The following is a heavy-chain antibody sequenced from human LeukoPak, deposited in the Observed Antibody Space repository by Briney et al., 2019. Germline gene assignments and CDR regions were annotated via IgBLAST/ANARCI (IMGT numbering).Heavy chain of an antibody. V-gene: IGHV3-66*01. CDR2: IYSGGST. J-gene: IGHJ6*02. CDR1: GFTVSSNY. Sequence: GGSLRLSCAASGFTVSSNYMSWVRQAPGKGLEWVSVIYSGGSTYYADSVKGRFTISRDNSKNTLYLQMNSLRAEDTAVYYCARGLGAANYGMDVWGQGTTVTVSS. CDR3: ARGLGAANYGMDV. D-gene: IGHD3-10*01.